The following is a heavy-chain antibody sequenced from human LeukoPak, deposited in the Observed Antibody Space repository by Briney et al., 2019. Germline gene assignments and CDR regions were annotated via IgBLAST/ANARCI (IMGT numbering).Heavy chain of an antibody. CDR1: GYTFTSYG. CDR3: ARDPLILAVAGGGGNWFDP. J-gene: IGHJ5*02. D-gene: IGHD6-19*01. CDR2: ISAYNGNT. Sequence: GASVKVSCKASGYTFTSYGISWVRQAPGQGLEWMGWISAYNGNTNYAQKLQGRVTMTTDTSTSTAYVELRSLRSDDTAGYSCARDPLILAVAGGGGNWFDPWGQGTLVTVSS. V-gene: IGHV1-18*01.